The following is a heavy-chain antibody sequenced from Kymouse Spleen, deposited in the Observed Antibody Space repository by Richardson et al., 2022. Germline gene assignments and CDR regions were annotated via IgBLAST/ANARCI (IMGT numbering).Heavy chain of an antibody. J-gene: IGHJ4*02. D-gene: IGHD3-10*01. V-gene: IGHV3-30*18. CDR1: GFTFSSYG. Sequence: QVQLVESGGGVVQPGRSLRLSCAASGFTFSSYGMHWVRQAPGKGLEWVAVISYDGSNKYYADSVKGRFTISRDNSKNTLYLQMNSLRAEDTAVYYCAKDVYYGSGSYYIFDYWGQGTLVTVSS. CDR2: ISYDGSNK. CDR3: AKDVYYGSGSYYIFDY.